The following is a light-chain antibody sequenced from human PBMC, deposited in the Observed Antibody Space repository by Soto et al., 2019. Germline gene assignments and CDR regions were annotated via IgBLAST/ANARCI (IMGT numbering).Light chain of an antibody. J-gene: IGKJ1*01. CDR1: QSISSN. CDR2: GAS. Sequence: EIVMTQSPATLSVSPGERATLSCRASQSISSNLAWYQQKRGPAPRIVIYGASTRATGIPARFSGSGSGTEFTLTISSLQSEDFAVYYCQQYNNWTPWTFGQGTKVEIK. CDR3: QQYNNWTPWT. V-gene: IGKV3-15*01.